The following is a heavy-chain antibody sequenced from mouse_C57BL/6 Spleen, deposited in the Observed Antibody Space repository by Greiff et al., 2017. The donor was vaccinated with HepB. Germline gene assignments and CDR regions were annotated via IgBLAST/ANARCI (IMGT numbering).Heavy chain of an antibody. J-gene: IGHJ3*01. CDR1: GFNIKDDY. V-gene: IGHV14-4*01. Sequence: VQLKQSGAELVRPGASVKLSCTASGFNIKDDYMHWVKQRPEQGLEWIGWIDPENGDTEYASKFQGKATITADTSSNTAYLQLSSLTSEDTAVYFCTTGGYDYDVRTFGWFAYWGQGTLVTVSA. CDR2: IDPENGDT. CDR3: TTGGYDYDVRTFGWFAY. D-gene: IGHD2-4*01.